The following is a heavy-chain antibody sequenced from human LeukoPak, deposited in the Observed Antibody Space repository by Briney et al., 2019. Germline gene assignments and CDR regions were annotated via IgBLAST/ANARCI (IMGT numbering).Heavy chain of an antibody. J-gene: IGHJ6*03. V-gene: IGHV1-18*04. CDR2: ISAYNGNT. D-gene: IGHD3-10*01. CDR1: GYTFISDY. CDR3: ARDGRALLWFGELFGYYYMDV. Sequence: GASVKVSCKASGYTFISDYMHWVRQAPGQGLEWMGWISAYNGNTNYAQKLQGRVTMTTDTSTSTAYMELRSLRSDDTAVYYCARDGRALLWFGELFGYYYMDVWGKGTTVTISS.